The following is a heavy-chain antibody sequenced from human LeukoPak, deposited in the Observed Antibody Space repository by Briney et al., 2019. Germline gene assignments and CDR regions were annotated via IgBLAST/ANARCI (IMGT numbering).Heavy chain of an antibody. V-gene: IGHV3-30*03. Sequence: GGSLRLSCAASGFTFSSYGMHWVRQAPGKGLEWVAVISDDGSNQYCADSVKGRFTTSRDNSKNTLYLQMNSLRAEDTAVYYCAREWVGYCSGGSCPNDAFDIWGQGTMVTVSS. J-gene: IGHJ3*02. D-gene: IGHD2-15*01. CDR1: GFTFSSYG. CDR3: AREWVGYCSGGSCPNDAFDI. CDR2: ISDDGSNQ.